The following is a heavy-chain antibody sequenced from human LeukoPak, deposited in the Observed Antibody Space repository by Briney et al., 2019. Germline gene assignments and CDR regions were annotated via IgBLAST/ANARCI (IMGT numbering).Heavy chain of an antibody. CDR3: AKALKPHIVATVDALGI. J-gene: IGHJ3*02. D-gene: IGHD5-12*01. V-gene: IGHV3-23*01. CDR1: LLAFSSYA. CDR2: ISGSGGST. Sequence: GGALRLSLASSLLAFSSYAMSEVGQAAGKGLEGVAAISGSGGSTYYAASVKGRFTISRDNSKNTLYLQMNSLSAEDTAVYYCAKALKPHIVATVDALGIWRQGTMVTVSS.